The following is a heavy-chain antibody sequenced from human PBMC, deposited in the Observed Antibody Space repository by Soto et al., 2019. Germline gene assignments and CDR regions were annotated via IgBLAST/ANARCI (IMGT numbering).Heavy chain of an antibody. J-gene: IGHJ6*02. Sequence: QVRLQESGPGLVKPSETLSLTCTVSGASISRYYWSWIRQSPGKGLEWLGYLYNTGGTIYNPSPRSRVTITVDTSTNHFSLRMNYVTAADAAVYYGARVLWDYCGGDCYPLDVWGQGTTVTVS. V-gene: IGHV4-59*01. CDR1: GASISRYY. CDR2: LYNTGGT. CDR3: ARVLWDYCGGDCYPLDV. D-gene: IGHD2-21*02.